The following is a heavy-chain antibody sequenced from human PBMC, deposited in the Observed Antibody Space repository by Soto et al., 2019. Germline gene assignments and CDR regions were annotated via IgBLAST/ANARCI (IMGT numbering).Heavy chain of an antibody. CDR3: ARGPGGPDGPGDY. J-gene: IGHJ4*02. D-gene: IGHD2-15*01. V-gene: IGHV1-3*01. CDR1: GYTFTSYA. CDR2: INAGNGNT. Sequence: QVQLVQSGAEVKKPGASVKVSCKASGYTFTSYAMHWVRQAPGQRLEWMGWINAGNGNTKYSQKFQGRVTITRDTSASRADMGGGSLRSEDTAVYYCARGPGGPDGPGDYWGQGTLVTVSS.